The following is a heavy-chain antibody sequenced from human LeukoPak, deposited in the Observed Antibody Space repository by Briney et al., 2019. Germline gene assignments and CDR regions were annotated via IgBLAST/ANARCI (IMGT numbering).Heavy chain of an antibody. D-gene: IGHD2-2*01. V-gene: IGHV3-30-3*01. J-gene: IGHJ3*02. CDR3: ARVPVVVPESVAFDI. Sequence: PGRSLRLSCAASGFTFSSYAMHWVRQAPGKGLEWVAVISYDGSNKYYADSVKGRFTISRDNSKNTLYLQMNSLRAEDTAVYYCARVPVVVPESVAFDIWGQGTMVTVSS. CDR2: ISYDGSNK. CDR1: GFTFSSYA.